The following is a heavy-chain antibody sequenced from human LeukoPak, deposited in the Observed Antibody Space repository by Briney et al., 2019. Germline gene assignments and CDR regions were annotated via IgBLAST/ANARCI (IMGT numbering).Heavy chain of an antibody. J-gene: IGHJ6*02. CDR3: ARDPTPRRAMDV. CDR1: GGTFSSYA. V-gene: IGHV1-69*13. CDR2: IIPIFGTA. Sequence: ASVKVSCKASGGTFSSYAISRVRQAPGQGLEWMGGIIPIFGTANYAQKFQGRVTITADESTSTAYMELRSLRSDDTAVYYCARDPTPRRAMDVWGQGTTVTVSS.